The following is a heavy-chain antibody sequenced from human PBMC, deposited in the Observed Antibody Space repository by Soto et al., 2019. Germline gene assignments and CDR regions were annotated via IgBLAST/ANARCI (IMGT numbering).Heavy chain of an antibody. Sequence: GESLKISCKGSGYSFTSYWISWVRQMPGKGLEWMGRIDPSDSYTNYSPSFQGHVTISADKSISTAYLQWSSLKASDTAMHYCARLPYSSGWTRGYYYYYGMDVWGQGTTVTVSS. D-gene: IGHD6-19*01. J-gene: IGHJ6*02. CDR2: IDPSDSYT. V-gene: IGHV5-10-1*01. CDR3: ARLPYSSGWTRGYYYYYGMDV. CDR1: GYSFTSYW.